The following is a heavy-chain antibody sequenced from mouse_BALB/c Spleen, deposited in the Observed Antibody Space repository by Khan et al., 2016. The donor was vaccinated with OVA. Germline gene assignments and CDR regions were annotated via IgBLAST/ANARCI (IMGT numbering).Heavy chain of an antibody. J-gene: IGHJ3*01. CDR2: INPSNGYT. CDR3: VRDGAYHRNDGLFAY. Sequence: QVQLKESGAELARPGASVKMSCKASGYTFTNYTIHWIKERPGQGLEWIGYINPSNGYTNYNQKFRDKATLTTNKSSHTAYLQLSSLTSNDSAVYICVRDGAYHRNDGLFAYWGQWTLVTVSA. CDR1: GYTFTNYT. D-gene: IGHD2-14*01. V-gene: IGHV1-4*01.